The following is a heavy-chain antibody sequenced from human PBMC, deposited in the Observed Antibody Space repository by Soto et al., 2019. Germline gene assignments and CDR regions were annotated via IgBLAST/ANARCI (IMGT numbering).Heavy chain of an antibody. CDR3: AMEVKGARSFDY. V-gene: IGHV1-3*01. D-gene: IGHD2-21*01. CDR1: GFTSLSYA. CDR2: LNGGVDCT. J-gene: IGHJ4*02. Sequence: QVRLIQSGPEMMQPGASVRVSCKASGFTSLSYAFHWVRQAPGHGPEWLGWLNGGVDCTRYSQKLQGRVTISSDTSTNTAYLEVKSLTSEDTAVYYCAMEVKGARSFDYWGQGTLVTVSS.